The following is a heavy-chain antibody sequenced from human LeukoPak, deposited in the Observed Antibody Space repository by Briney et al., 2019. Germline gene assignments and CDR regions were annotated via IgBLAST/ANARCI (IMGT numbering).Heavy chain of an antibody. CDR3: ARVNLDDGTFDY. V-gene: IGHV4-59*01. J-gene: IGHJ4*02. CDR1: GGSISGYY. Sequence: SETLSLTCTVSGGSISGYYWSWIRQPPGKGLEWIGYIYYSGSTNYNPSLKSRVTISVDTSKNQFSLKLSSVTAADTAVYYCARVNLDDGTFDYWGQGTLVTVSS. CDR2: IYYSGST. D-gene: IGHD1-1*01.